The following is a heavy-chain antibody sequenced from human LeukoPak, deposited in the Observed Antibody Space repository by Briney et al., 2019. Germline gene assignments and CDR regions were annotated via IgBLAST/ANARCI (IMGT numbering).Heavy chain of an antibody. Sequence: GGSLRLSCAASGFTFSSYEMNWVRQAPGKGLEWVSYITGSGTTIYYADSVKGRFTISRDNAKNSLYLQMNSLRAEDTAVYYCAKDPTDFDSSGQTYFDYWGQGSLVTVS. CDR1: GFTFSSYE. D-gene: IGHD3-22*01. J-gene: IGHJ4*02. CDR3: AKDPTDFDSSGQTYFDY. CDR2: ITGSGTTI. V-gene: IGHV3-48*03.